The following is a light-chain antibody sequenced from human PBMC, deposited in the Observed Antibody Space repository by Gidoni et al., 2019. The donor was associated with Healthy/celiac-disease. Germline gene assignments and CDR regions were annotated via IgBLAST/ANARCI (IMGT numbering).Light chain of an antibody. CDR1: QSVSSY. Sequence: ESVLTQSPATLSLSPGERATLSCRASQSVSSYLAWYQQKPGQAPRLLIYDASNRATGIPARFSGSASGTDFTLTIISLEPEYFAVYYCQQRSNWPPSFGPGTKVDIK. V-gene: IGKV3-11*01. J-gene: IGKJ3*01. CDR3: QQRSNWPPS. CDR2: DAS.